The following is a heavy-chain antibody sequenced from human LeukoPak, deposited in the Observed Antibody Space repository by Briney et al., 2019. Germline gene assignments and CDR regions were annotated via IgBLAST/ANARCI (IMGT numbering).Heavy chain of an antibody. CDR3: ARGYKGDYGDIGGFDY. V-gene: IGHV3-30*02. D-gene: IGHD4-17*01. Sequence: QAGGSLRLSCAASGFTFSSYGMHWVRQAPGKGLEWVAFIRYDGSNKYYADSVKGRFTISRDNSKNTLYLQMNSLRAEDTAVYYCARGYKGDYGDIGGFDYWGQGTLVTVSS. CDR2: IRYDGSNK. J-gene: IGHJ4*02. CDR1: GFTFSSYG.